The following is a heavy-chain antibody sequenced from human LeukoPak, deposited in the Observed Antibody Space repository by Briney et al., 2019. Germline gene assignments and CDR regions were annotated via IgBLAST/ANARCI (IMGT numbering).Heavy chain of an antibody. V-gene: IGHV4-4*02. D-gene: IGHD1-26*01. CDR3: AREREESGFDP. CDR1: GASLSSLNW. Sequence: PSETLSLTCAVSGASLSSLNWWTWVRQTPGKGLEWIGEISHTGDTKYSPSLENRVTISLDKSSNHFSLNLSSVTAADTALYYCAREREESGFDPWGRGILVTVSS. CDR2: ISHTGDT. J-gene: IGHJ5*02.